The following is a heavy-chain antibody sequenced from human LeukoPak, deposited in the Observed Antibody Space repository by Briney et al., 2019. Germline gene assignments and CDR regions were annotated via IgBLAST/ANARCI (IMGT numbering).Heavy chain of an antibody. CDR3: ARGLLAAPEVY. V-gene: IGHV3-23*01. Sequence: PGGSLRLSCAASGFTFSTYAMSWVRQAPGKGLEWVSAISGSGGSTYYADSVKGRFTISRDNSKNTLYLQMNSLRAEDTAVYYCARGLLAAPEVYWGQGTLLTVSS. CDR1: GFTFSTYA. D-gene: IGHD6-13*01. J-gene: IGHJ4*02. CDR2: ISGSGGST.